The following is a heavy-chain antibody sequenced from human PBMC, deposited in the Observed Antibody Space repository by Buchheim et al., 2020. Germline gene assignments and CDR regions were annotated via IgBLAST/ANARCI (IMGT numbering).Heavy chain of an antibody. V-gene: IGHV3-30-3*01. CDR2: ISYDGSNK. CDR1: GFTFSSYA. D-gene: IGHD1-14*01. CDR3: ARERSEGTIDY. J-gene: IGHJ4*02. Sequence: QVQLVESGGGVVQPGRSLSLSCAASGFTFSSYAMHWVRQAPGKGLEWVAVISYDGSNKYYADSVKGRFTISRDNSKNTLYLQMNSLRAEDTAVYYCARERSEGTIDYWGQGTL.